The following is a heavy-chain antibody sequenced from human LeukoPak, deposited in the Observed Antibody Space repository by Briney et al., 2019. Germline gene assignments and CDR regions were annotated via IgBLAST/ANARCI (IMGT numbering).Heavy chain of an antibody. Sequence: ASVKVSCKASGYGFTSHYMHWVRQAPGQGLEWMGLINPSGSSTLYAQKFQGRVTMTRDTSISTAYMELSRLRSDDTAVYYCARVKTPSYYDSSGYLVDYWGQGTLVTVSS. CDR3: ARVKTPSYYDSSGYLVDY. CDR1: GYGFTSHY. V-gene: IGHV1-46*01. J-gene: IGHJ4*02. D-gene: IGHD3-22*01. CDR2: INPSGSST.